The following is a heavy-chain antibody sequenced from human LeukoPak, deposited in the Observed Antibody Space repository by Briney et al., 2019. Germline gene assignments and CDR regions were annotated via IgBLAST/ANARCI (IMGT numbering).Heavy chain of an antibody. D-gene: IGHD3-10*01. CDR1: GSTFSSYS. Sequence: PGGSQRLSCAASGSTFSSYSMNWVRQAPGKGLEWVSSISSSSSYIYYADSVKGRFTISRDNAKNSLYLQMNSLRAEDTAVYYCASQTMVRGVPPTHYYYYGMDVWGKGTAVTVSS. V-gene: IGHV3-21*01. CDR3: ASQTMVRGVPPTHYYYYGMDV. CDR2: ISSSSSYI. J-gene: IGHJ6*04.